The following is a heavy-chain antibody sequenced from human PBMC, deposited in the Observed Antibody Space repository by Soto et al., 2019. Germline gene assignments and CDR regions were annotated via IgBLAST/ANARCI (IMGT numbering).Heavy chain of an antibody. CDR3: ARVGSASLMVVVIADH. CDR1: GFTFGDYA. CDR2: IRSKGYGGTT. V-gene: IGHV3-49*03. D-gene: IGHD3-22*01. Sequence: PVGSLRLSCTTSGFTFGDYAMSWFRQAPGKGLEWVGFIRSKGYGGTTQYAASVKGRFTISRDDSESIAYLQMDSLKTEDTALYYCARVGSASLMVVVIADHWGQGTQVTVSS. J-gene: IGHJ4*02.